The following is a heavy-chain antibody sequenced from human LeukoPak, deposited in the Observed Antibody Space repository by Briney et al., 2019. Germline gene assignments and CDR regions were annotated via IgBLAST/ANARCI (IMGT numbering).Heavy chain of an antibody. D-gene: IGHD3-22*01. CDR2: IIPTFGTA. CDR1: GGTFSSYA. J-gene: IGHJ4*02. CDR3: ARVGDSSGYNYYFDY. Sequence: GASVKVSCKASGGTFSSYAISWVRQAPGQGLEWMGGIIPTFGTANYAQKFQGRVTITTDESTSTAYMELSSLRSEDTAVYYCARVGDSSGYNYYFDYWGQGTLVTVSS. V-gene: IGHV1-69*05.